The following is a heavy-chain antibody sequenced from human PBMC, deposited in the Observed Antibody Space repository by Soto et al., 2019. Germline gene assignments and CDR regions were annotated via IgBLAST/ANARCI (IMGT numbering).Heavy chain of an antibody. J-gene: IGHJ4*02. CDR3: ARAAPRYCSGNSCYSGRDY. D-gene: IGHD2-15*01. Sequence: QVQLQQWGAGLLKPSETLSLTCAVYGGSFSGYYWSWIRQPPGKGLEWIGEINHSGSTYYNPSLKSRVTISVDTSKNQFSLKLSSVTAADTAVYYCARAAPRYCSGNSCYSGRDYWSQGTLVTVSS. V-gene: IGHV4-34*01. CDR2: INHSGST. CDR1: GGSFSGYY.